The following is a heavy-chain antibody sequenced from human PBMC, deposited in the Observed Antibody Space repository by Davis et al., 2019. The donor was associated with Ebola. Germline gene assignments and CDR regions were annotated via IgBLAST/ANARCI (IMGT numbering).Heavy chain of an antibody. J-gene: IGHJ4*01. Sequence: GGSLRLSCIVSGFIFKNSWMTWVRQAPGKRLGGVATITSDGSYTYYVDSVKGRFTISRDNAKNSLYLEMNSLRPEDAALYYCARAWGYGGFAHYFDHWGHGSLVSVSS. V-gene: IGHV3-7*03. D-gene: IGHD5-12*01. CDR2: ITSDGSYT. CDR1: GFIFKNSW. CDR3: ARAWGYGGFAHYFDH.